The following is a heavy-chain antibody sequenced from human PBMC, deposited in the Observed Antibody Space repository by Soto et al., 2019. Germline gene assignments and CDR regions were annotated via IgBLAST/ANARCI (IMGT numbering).Heavy chain of an antibody. CDR1: GYTFTDYR. V-gene: IGHV1-46*01. Sequence: ASVKVSCKASGYTFTDYRMIWVRQAPGQGLEWMGIINPSGGSTNYAPNFQGRVTLTRDSFTSTVYMELSNLRSEDTAVYYCARPAGRLANWFDPWGQRTLVTVSS. CDR2: INPSGGST. J-gene: IGHJ5*02. CDR3: ARPAGRLANWFDP. D-gene: IGHD6-6*01.